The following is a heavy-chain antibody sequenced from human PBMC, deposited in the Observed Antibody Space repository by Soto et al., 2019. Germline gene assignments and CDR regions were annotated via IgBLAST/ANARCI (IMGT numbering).Heavy chain of an antibody. CDR3: ASTTHPYYYYGMDV. Sequence: QVQLQESGPGLVKPSETLSLTCTVSGGSVSSGSYYWSWIRQPPGKGLEWIGYIYYSGSTNYNHSRKSRVTISVDTSKNQFSLKLSSVTAADTAVYYCASTTHPYYYYGMDVWGQGTTVPVSS. CDR1: GGSVSSGSYY. D-gene: IGHD1-26*01. CDR2: IYYSGST. V-gene: IGHV4-61*01. J-gene: IGHJ6*02.